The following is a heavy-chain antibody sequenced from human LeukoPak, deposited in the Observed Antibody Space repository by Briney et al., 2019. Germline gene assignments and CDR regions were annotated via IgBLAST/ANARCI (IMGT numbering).Heavy chain of an antibody. V-gene: IGHV4-59*01. Sequence: SETLSDSCTVSGGSISSYFWSWIRQPPGKGLEWIGYIYYSGSTNYNPSLKSRVTISVDTSKNQFSLKLNSVTAADTAEYYCARDRITMVRGALRYYGIDVWGQGTTVTVSS. D-gene: IGHD3-10*01. J-gene: IGHJ6*02. CDR3: ARDRITMVRGALRYYGIDV. CDR1: GGSISSYF. CDR2: IYYSGST.